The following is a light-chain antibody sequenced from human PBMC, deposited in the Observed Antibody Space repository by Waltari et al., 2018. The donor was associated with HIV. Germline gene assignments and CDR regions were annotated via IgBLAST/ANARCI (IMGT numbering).Light chain of an antibody. J-gene: IGLJ1*01. CDR2: EVT. Sequence: QSALTQPASVSGSPGQSITISCTGTTSDVGGYQYVSWYQQYAGKAPKLIIYEVTNRPSGVSNRFSVTKSGNMASLIISGLQAEDEADYYCSSYTSSSTLEVFGTGTKVTV. V-gene: IGLV2-14*01. CDR3: SSYTSSSTLEV. CDR1: TSDVGGYQY.